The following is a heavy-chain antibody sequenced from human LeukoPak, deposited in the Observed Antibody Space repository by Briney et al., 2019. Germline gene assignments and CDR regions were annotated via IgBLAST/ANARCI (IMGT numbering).Heavy chain of an antibody. CDR3: ARDGKGSHASHYYYYYMDV. Sequence: GGSLRLSCAASGFTFSSYSMNWVRQAPGKGLEWVSSISSSSSYIYYADSVKGRFTVSRDNAKNSLYLQMNSLRAEDTAVYYCARDGKGSHASHYYYYYMDVWGKGTTVTVSS. CDR2: ISSSSSYI. CDR1: GFTFSSYS. J-gene: IGHJ6*03. V-gene: IGHV3-21*01. D-gene: IGHD1-26*01.